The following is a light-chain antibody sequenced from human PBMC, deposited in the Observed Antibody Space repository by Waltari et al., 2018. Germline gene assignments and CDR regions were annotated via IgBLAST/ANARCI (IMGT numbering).Light chain of an antibody. V-gene: IGLV1-40*01. CDR1: SSNIGAGYA. CDR2: GNS. CDR3: QSHDSSLSVNWV. Sequence: SVLTQPPSVSGAPGQRVTISCTGSSSNIGAGYAVHWYQQLPGTAPKLLIYGNSNRPSGVPDRFSGSKSGTSASLAITGLQAEDEADYYCQSHDSSLSVNWVFGGGTKLTVL. J-gene: IGLJ3*02.